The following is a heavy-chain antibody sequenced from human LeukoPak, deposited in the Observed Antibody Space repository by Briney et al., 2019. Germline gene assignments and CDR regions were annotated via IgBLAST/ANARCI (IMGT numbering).Heavy chain of an antibody. D-gene: IGHD3-16*01. CDR1: GDSTAGRY. V-gene: IGHV4-59*11. CDR2: VYKSGDI. CDR3: ASGKYFYDDPASLNRASRTALDL. Sequence: SQTLSLTCSVSGDSTAGRYWSWIRQSPGKGLEWLGLVYKSGDINYHPSFRSRLSVSLDRSKTQVSLRLRSVTAADTAVYYCASGKYFYDDPASLNRASRTALDLWARGTMVIVSS. J-gene: IGHJ3*01.